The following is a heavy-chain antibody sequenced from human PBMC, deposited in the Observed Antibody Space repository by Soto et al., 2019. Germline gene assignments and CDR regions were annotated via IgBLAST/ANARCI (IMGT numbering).Heavy chain of an antibody. D-gene: IGHD1-26*01. Sequence: EVQLLESGGGLIQPGGSLRLSCAASGFTFSNYPMSWVRQAPGKGLEWVSGNRGSGRSTYYASSVKGRFTISRDNSKNTLYLQMNTLRAEDTAVYYCAKASGLVAAGYYDYYGMDVWGQGTTVTVSS. CDR2: NRGSGRST. CDR3: AKASGLVAAGYYDYYGMDV. CDR1: GFTFSNYP. V-gene: IGHV3-23*01. J-gene: IGHJ6*02.